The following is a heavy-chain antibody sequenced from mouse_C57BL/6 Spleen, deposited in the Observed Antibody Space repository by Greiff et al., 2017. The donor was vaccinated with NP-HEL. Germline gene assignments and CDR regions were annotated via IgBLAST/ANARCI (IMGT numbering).Heavy chain of an antibody. D-gene: IGHD1-1*01. J-gene: IGHJ1*03. CDR1: GYTFTASY. Sequence: EVKLMESGGGLVQPGGSLSLSCAASGYTFTASYMSWVRQPPGKALEWLGFIRPKDNGYTSEYSASGKGRFTISRDTSPSILYLQINALRAEDGAAEYCARYTTLEPALGGRGKGTTLSVST. CDR2: IRPKDNGYTS. CDR3: ARYTTLEPALGG. V-gene: IGHV7-3*01.